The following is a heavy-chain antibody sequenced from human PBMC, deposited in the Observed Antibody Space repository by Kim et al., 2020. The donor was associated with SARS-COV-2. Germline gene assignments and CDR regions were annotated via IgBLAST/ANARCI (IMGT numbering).Heavy chain of an antibody. D-gene: IGHD3-22*01. Sequence: GRFTISRDNSKNTLYLQMNSLRAEDTAVYYGARDLYDSSGYSHSGYYFDNWGQGTLVTVAS. V-gene: IGHV3-66*01. J-gene: IGHJ4*02. CDR3: ARDLYDSSGYSHSGYYFDN.